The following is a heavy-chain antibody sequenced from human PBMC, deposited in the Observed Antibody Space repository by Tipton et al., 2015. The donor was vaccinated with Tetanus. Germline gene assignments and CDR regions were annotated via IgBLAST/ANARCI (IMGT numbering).Heavy chain of an antibody. Sequence: GLVKPSETLSLSCTVSGGSTHSHYWSWIRQSAAKGLEWIGYVYYNGNTHYNPALKSRVTISVDTSKNQFSLKLSSVTAADTAIYYCAREVPAAGHFDSWGQGTLVTVSS. D-gene: IGHD2-2*01. J-gene: IGHJ4*02. V-gene: IGHV4-59*11. CDR2: VYYNGNT. CDR1: GGSTHSHY. CDR3: AREVPAAGHFDS.